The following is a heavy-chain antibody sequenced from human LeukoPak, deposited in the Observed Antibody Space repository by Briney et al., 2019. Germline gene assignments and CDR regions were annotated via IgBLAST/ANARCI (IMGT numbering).Heavy chain of an antibody. CDR3: AREYSSSSGRRAFDI. Sequence: PSETLSLTCTVSGGSVSSGNYYWSWLRQSPGKGLEWIGYIYYSGSTNYNPSLKSRLTISIDTSENQFSLKLSSVTATDTAVYYCAREYSSSSGRRAFDIWGQGTMVTVSS. D-gene: IGHD6-6*01. J-gene: IGHJ3*02. CDR2: IYYSGST. V-gene: IGHV4-61*01. CDR1: GGSVSSGNYY.